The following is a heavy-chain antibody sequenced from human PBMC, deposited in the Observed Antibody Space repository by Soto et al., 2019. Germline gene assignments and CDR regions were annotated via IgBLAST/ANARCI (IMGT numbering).Heavy chain of an antibody. V-gene: IGHV3-23*01. CDR2: ISGGGSNT. CDR3: ARPQPTGVSNYYYKYGMDV. J-gene: IGHJ6*02. CDR1: GFPFSSYV. Sequence: EVQLLESGGGLVQRGGSLRLSCAASGFPFSSYVMSWVRQAPGKGLEWVSGISGGGSNTFYADSVKGRFTISRDNSKNTLLLQMNSLGAEDTPVYYCARPQPTGVSNYYYKYGMDVWGQGTTVTVSS. D-gene: IGHD2-8*01.